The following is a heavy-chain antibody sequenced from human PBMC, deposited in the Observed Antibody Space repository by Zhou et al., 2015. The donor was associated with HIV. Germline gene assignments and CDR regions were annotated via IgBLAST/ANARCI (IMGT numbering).Heavy chain of an antibody. CDR2: IIPIFGTA. CDR1: GGTFSSYA. CDR3: ARDPLIVVVPAAIYEGYYYYYMDV. V-gene: IGHV1-69*01. J-gene: IGHJ6*03. D-gene: IGHD2-2*01. Sequence: QVQLVQSGAEVKKPGSSVKVSCKASGGTFSSYAISWVRQAPGQGLEWMGGIIPIFGTANYAQKFQGRVTITADESTSTAYMELSSLRSEDTAVYYCARDPLIVVVPAAIYEGYYYYYMDVWGKGTTVTVSS.